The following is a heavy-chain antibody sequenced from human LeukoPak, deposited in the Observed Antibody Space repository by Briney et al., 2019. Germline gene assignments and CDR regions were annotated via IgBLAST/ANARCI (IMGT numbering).Heavy chain of an antibody. CDR3: ARNRIAVAGTTLDYYGMDA. CDR1: GFTVSSNY. D-gene: IGHD6-19*01. V-gene: IGHV3-66*01. CDR2: IYSGGST. J-gene: IGHJ6*02. Sequence: GGSLRLSCAASGFTVSSNYMSWVRQAPGKGLEWVSVIYSGGSTYYADSVKGRFTISRDNSKNTLYLQMNSLRAEDTAVYYCARNRIAVAGTTLDYYGMDAWGQGTTVTVSS.